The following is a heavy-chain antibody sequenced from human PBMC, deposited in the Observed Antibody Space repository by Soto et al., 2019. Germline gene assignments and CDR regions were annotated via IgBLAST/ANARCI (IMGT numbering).Heavy chain of an antibody. CDR1: GFTFGDYA. CDR3: TRAQLVGRFLEWLPPPDAFDI. CDR2: IRSKAYGGTT. Sequence: GGSLRLSCTASGFTFGDYAMSWFRQAPGKGLEWVGFIRSKAYGGTTEYAASVKGRFTISRDDYKSIAYLQMNSLKTEDTALYYCTRAQLVGRFLEWLPPPDAFDIWGQGTMVTVSS. D-gene: IGHD3-3*01. V-gene: IGHV3-49*03. J-gene: IGHJ3*02.